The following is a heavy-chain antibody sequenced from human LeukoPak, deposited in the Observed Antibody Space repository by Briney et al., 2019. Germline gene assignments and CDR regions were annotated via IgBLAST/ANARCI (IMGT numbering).Heavy chain of an antibody. V-gene: IGHV3-23*01. Sequence: GGSLRLSCAAPGFTFSSYAMSWVRQAPGKGLEWVSAISGSGGSTYYADSVKGRFTISRDNSKNTLYLQMNSLRAEDTAVYYCAKLKQQLTVSYFDYWGQGTLVTVSS. CDR3: AKLKQQLTVSYFDY. J-gene: IGHJ4*02. CDR2: ISGSGGST. CDR1: GFTFSSYA. D-gene: IGHD6-13*01.